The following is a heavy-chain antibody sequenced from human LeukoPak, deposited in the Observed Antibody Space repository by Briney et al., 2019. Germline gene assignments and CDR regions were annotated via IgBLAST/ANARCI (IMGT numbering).Heavy chain of an antibody. J-gene: IGHJ4*02. V-gene: IGHV4-39*07. D-gene: IGHD6-13*01. CDR1: GGSISSSSYY. CDR3: AREIPAIAAADY. CDR2: IYYSGST. Sequence: PSETLSLTCTVSGGSISSSSYYWGWIRQPPGKGLEWIGSIYYSGSTYYNPSLKSRVTISVDTSKNQFSLKLSSVTAADTAVYYCAREIPAIAAADYWGQGTLVTVSS.